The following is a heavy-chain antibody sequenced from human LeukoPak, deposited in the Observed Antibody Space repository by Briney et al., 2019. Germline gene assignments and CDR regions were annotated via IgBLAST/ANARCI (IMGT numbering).Heavy chain of an antibody. V-gene: IGHV4-34*01. CDR1: GGSFSGYY. D-gene: IGHD2-2*01. J-gene: IGHJ3*02. Sequence: SETLSLTCAVYGGSFSGYYWSWIRQPPGKGLEWIGEINHSGSTDYNPSLKSRVTISVDTSKNQFSLKLTSATAADTAVYYCARELAYCSGTSCYGGTFHIWGRGTMVTVSS. CDR2: INHSGST. CDR3: ARELAYCSGTSCYGGTFHI.